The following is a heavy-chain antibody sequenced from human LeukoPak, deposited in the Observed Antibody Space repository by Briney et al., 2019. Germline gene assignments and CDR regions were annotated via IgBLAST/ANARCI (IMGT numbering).Heavy chain of an antibody. Sequence: PGGSLRLSCAASGFTFSNYGMHWIRQAPGKGLEWVAFIRYDGSTKYYADSVKGRFTISRDNSKNTLYLQMNSLRAEDTAVYYCARVDSSGWYGPDYWGQGTLVTVSS. J-gene: IGHJ4*02. V-gene: IGHV3-30*02. CDR3: ARVDSSGWYGPDY. CDR1: GFTFSNYG. D-gene: IGHD6-19*01. CDR2: IRYDGSTK.